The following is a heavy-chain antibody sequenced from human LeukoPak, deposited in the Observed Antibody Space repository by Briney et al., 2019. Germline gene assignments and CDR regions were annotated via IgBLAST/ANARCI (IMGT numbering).Heavy chain of an antibody. CDR1: GFTFDDYG. J-gene: IGHJ6*03. CDR2: INWNGGST. CDR3: AKDIFRIAASMDV. Sequence: GGSLRLSCAASGFTFDDYGMSWVRQAPGKGLEWVPGINWNGGSTGYADSVKGRFTISRDNAKKSLYLQMNSLRAEDTALYYCAKDIFRIAASMDVWGKGTTVTISS. D-gene: IGHD6-25*01. V-gene: IGHV3-20*04.